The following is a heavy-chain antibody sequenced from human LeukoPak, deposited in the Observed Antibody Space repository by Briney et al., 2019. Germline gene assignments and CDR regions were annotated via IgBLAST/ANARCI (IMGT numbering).Heavy chain of an antibody. J-gene: IGHJ4*02. V-gene: IGHV3-43D*03. CDR3: AKDIGGDSSSWFDY. CDR2: ISWDGGST. CDR1: GFTFDDYA. D-gene: IGHD6-13*01. Sequence: PGGSLRLSCAASGFTFDDYAMHWVRQAPGKGLEWVSLISWDGGSTYYADSAKGRFTVSRDNSKNSLYLQMNSLRAEDTALYYCAKDIGGDSSSWFDYWGQGTLVTVSS.